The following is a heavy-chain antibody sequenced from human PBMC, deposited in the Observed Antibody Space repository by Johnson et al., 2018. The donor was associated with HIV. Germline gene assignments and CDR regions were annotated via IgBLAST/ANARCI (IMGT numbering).Heavy chain of an antibody. CDR2: ISYDGSNK. D-gene: IGHD3-22*01. J-gene: IGHJ3*02. V-gene: IGHV3-30*07. CDR3: ARGRISMTVVDLRGGGFDI. Sequence: EWVAVISYDGSNKYYADSVKGRFTISRDNSNNTLYLQMSSLRVEDTAVYVCARGRISMTVVDLRGGGFDIWGQGTKVTVSS.